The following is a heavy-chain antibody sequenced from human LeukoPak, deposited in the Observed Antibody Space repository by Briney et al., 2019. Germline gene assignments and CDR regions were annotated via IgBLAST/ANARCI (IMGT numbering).Heavy chain of an antibody. CDR1: GDTFSNYA. CDR3: AREACREMGVMWPRLGGQDCRYDH. J-gene: IGHJ4*02. CDR2: ITPFPGIA. D-gene: IGHD3-16*01. Sequence: ASVKVSCKASGDTFSNYAINWVRQAPGQGPEWMGRITPFPGIANYPQKFQGRVTITADESTATAYMELSSLRSEDTAVYYCAREACREMGVMWPRLGGQDCRYDHWGQGTLVTVSS. V-gene: IGHV1-69*04.